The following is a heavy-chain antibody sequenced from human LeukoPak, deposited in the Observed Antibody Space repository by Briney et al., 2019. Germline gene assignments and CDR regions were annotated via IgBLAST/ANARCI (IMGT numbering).Heavy chain of an antibody. CDR1: GFTFSSYG. V-gene: IGHV3-30*02. CDR3: ARFSMVRGANDY. D-gene: IGHD3-10*01. CDR2: IRNDGSKE. J-gene: IGHJ4*02. Sequence: GGSLRLSCAASGFTFSSYGMHWVRQAPGKGLEWVASIRNDGSKEYYADSVKGRFTISRDNSKNTLYLQMNSLRAEDTAVYYCARFSMVRGANDYWGQGTLVTVSS.